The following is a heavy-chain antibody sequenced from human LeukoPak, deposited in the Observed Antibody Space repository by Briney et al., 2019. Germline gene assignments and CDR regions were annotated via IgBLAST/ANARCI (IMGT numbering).Heavy chain of an antibody. D-gene: IGHD3-9*01. CDR1: GGSISSGGYS. J-gene: IGHJ4*02. Sequence: SQTLSLTCAVSGGSISSGGYSWSWIRQPPGKGLEWIGYIYHSGSTYYNPSLKSRVTISIDRSKNQFSLKLSSVTAADTAVYYCARGPAYDILTGFDYWGQGTLVTVSS. V-gene: IGHV4-30-2*01. CDR2: IYHSGST. CDR3: ARGPAYDILTGFDY.